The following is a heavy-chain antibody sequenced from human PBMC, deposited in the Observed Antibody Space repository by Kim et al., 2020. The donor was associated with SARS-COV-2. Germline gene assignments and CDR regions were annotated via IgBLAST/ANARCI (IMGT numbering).Heavy chain of an antibody. Sequence: RYSPSFHGQVTISAEKSISTAYLPWSSLKASDTAMYYCSRLRGASWYFDLWGRGTLVTVSS. V-gene: IGHV5-51*01. J-gene: IGHJ2*01. CDR3: SRLRGASWYFDL.